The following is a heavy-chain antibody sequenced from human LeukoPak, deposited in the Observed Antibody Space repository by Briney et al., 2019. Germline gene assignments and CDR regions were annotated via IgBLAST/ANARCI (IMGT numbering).Heavy chain of an antibody. D-gene: IGHD4-23*01. CDR2: INTDGSST. J-gene: IGHJ4*02. CDR3: ASPDYGGNCDYFDY. Sequence: QSGGSLRLSCAASGFTFSSYWMHWVRQAPGKGLVWVSRINTDGSSTSYADSVKGRFTISRDNAKNTLYLQMNSLRAEDTAVYYCASPDYGGNCDYFDYWGQGTLVTASS. CDR1: GFTFSSYW. V-gene: IGHV3-74*01.